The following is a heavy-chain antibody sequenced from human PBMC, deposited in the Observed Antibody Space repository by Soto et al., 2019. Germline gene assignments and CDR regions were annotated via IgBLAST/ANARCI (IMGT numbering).Heavy chain of an antibody. J-gene: IGHJ5*02. Sequence: EVQLVESGGGLVQPGGSLRLSCAASGFTVSSNYMSWVRQAPGKGLEWVSVIYSGGSTYYADSVKGRFTISRDNSKNTLYLQMNRLRAEDTAVYYCARGREFWSGPNWFDPWGQGTLVTVSS. V-gene: IGHV3-66*01. CDR2: IYSGGST. CDR1: GFTVSSNY. D-gene: IGHD3-3*01. CDR3: ARGREFWSGPNWFDP.